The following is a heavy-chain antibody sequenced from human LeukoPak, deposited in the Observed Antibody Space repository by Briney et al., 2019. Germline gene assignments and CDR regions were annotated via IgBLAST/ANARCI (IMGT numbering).Heavy chain of an antibody. CDR3: ATPTAETWHLDY. J-gene: IGHJ4*02. D-gene: IGHD2-2*01. CDR2: IKQDASER. CDR1: GFSFSSYW. V-gene: IGHV3-7*01. Sequence: GGSLRLSCAASGFSFSSYWMTWVRQAPGKGLEWVANIKQDASERYYVDSEKGRFTPSRDNAKNSLYLQMTSLRPEDTALYYCATPTAETWHLDYWGRGTLATVSS.